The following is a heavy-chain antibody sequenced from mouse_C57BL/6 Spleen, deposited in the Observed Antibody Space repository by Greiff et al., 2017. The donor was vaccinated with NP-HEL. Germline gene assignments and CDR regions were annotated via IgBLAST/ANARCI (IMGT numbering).Heavy chain of an antibody. V-gene: IGHV2-2*01. CDR2: IWSGGST. Sequence: QVQLQQSGPGLVQPSQSLSIPCTVSGFSLTSYGVHWVRQSPGKGLEWLGVIWSGGSTDYNAAFISRLSISKDNSKSQVFFKMNSLQADDTAIYYCARKGDDYGGAMDYWGQGTSVTVSS. CDR1: GFSLTSYG. J-gene: IGHJ4*01. D-gene: IGHD2-4*01. CDR3: ARKGDDYGGAMDY.